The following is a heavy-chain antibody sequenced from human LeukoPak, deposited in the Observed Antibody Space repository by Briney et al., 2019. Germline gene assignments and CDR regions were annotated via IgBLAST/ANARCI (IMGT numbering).Heavy chain of an antibody. CDR3: ARANFYGEDY. CDR1: GFTFSDYY. CDR2: MSSSGDTI. D-gene: IGHD4-17*01. V-gene: IGHV3-11*01. J-gene: IGHJ4*02. Sequence: PGGSLRLSCAASGFTFSDYYMSWIRQAPGKGLEWVSYMSSSGDTIYYADSVKGRFTISSDNDKNLLYLQINILRAEDTAVYYGARANFYGEDYWGQGTLVTVSS.